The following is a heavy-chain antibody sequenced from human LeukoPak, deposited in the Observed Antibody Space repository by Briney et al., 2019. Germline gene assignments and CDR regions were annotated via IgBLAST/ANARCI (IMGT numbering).Heavy chain of an antibody. D-gene: IGHD1-20*01. V-gene: IGHV3-33*01. CDR2: IWYDGSNK. CDR3: ARGTNWNYFDH. J-gene: IGHJ4*02. CDR1: GLTFSSYG. Sequence: PGGSLRLSCGASGLTFSSYGMHWVRQAPGKGLEWVAVIWYDGSNKYYTASVKGRFTISRDNSANTLYLQMSSLRGEDTAVYYCARGTNWNYFDHWGQGTPVTVSS.